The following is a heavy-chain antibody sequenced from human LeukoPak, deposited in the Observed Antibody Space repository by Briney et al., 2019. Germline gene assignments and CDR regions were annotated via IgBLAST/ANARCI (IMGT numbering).Heavy chain of an antibody. CDR2: ISDSGGST. J-gene: IGHJ4*02. D-gene: IGHD2-15*01. V-gene: IGHV3-23*01. CDR1: GFTFSSYA. CDR3: AKGSAGSRPYYFDY. Sequence: PGGSLRLSCVASGFTFSSYAMSWVRQAPGKGLDWFSAISDSGGSTYHADSVKGRFTISRDNSKNTLYLQMNSLRAEDTAVYYCAKGSAGSRPYYFDYWGQGTLVTVSS.